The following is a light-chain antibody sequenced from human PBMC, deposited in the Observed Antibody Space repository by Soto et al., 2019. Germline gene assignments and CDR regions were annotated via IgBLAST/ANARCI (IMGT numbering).Light chain of an antibody. Sequence: DIQMTQSPSSLPASVGDRVTITCQASQNINNYLNWYQQKPGXDPXXLIYDASNLEAGVPSRFRVSGSGTDFTFTISRLQPEDIATDDCQQYENLPTFGQGTRLEIK. CDR2: DAS. J-gene: IGKJ5*01. V-gene: IGKV1-33*01. CDR1: QNINNY. CDR3: QQYENLPT.